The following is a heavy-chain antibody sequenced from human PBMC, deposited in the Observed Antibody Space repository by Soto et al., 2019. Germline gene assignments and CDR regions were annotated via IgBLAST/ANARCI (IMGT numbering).Heavy chain of an antibody. CDR1: GFTFSSYA. J-gene: IGHJ4*02. Sequence: QVQLVESGGGVVQPGRSLRLSCAASGFTFSSYAMHWVRQAPGKGLEWVAVISYDGSNKYYADSVKGRFTISRDNSKNTQYLQKNSLRAEDTAVYYCAKAPEDIVVVVAATPVDYWGQGTLVTVSS. D-gene: IGHD2-15*01. V-gene: IGHV3-30-3*01. CDR3: AKAPEDIVVVVAATPVDY. CDR2: ISYDGSNK.